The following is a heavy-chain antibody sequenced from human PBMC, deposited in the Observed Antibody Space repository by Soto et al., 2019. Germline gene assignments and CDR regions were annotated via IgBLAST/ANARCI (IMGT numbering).Heavy chain of an antibody. CDR3: ARDSSTYSYYYMDV. CDR2: IVYDGSNK. CDR1: GFTFSHYG. V-gene: IGHV3-30*03. Sequence: GGSLRLSCAASGFTFSHYGMHWVRQAPGKGLEWVANIVYDGSNKYYADSVRGRFTISRDNAKSTLYLQMNSLRPEDTAVYYCARDSSTYSYYYMDVWGKGTMVTVSS. J-gene: IGHJ6*03.